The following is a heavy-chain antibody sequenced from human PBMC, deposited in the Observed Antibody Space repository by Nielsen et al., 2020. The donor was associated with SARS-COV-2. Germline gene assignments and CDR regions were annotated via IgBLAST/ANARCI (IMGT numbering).Heavy chain of an antibody. CDR1: GGSISSSNYY. CDR2: IYYSGST. CDR3: ARFSPTPYFYDSGRYYYGAFDI. J-gene: IGHJ3*02. Sequence: SETLSLTCTVSGGSISSSNYYWGWIRQPPGKGLEWIGSIYYSGSTYYNPSLKSRVTMSVDTSKNQFSLKLSSVTAADTAVYYCARFSPTPYFYDSGRYYYGAFDIWGQGTMVTVSS. D-gene: IGHD3-22*01. V-gene: IGHV4-39*07.